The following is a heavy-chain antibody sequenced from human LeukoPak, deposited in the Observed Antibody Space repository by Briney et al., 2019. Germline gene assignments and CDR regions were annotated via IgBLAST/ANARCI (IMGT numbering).Heavy chain of an antibody. J-gene: IGHJ6*03. V-gene: IGHV1-2*06. Sequence: ASVKVSCKASGYTFTAYYMHWVRQAPGQGLERMGRFDPNGGGTNYALKFQGRFTMTRDTSINTAYMELSSMTFDDTAVYYCARGCSSGFYYYYYYYMDVWGKGTTVTVSS. CDR1: GYTFTAYY. D-gene: IGHD6-19*01. CDR2: FDPNGGGT. CDR3: ARGCSSGFYYYYYYYMDV.